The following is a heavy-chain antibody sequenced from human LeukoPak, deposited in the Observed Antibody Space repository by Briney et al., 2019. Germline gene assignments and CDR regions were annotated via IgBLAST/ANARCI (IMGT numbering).Heavy chain of an antibody. CDR3: ARDGHCSSTSCDAFDI. Sequence: ASVKVSCKASGGTFSSYAISWVRQAPGQGLEWMGGIIPIFGTANYAQKFQGRVTITADESTSTAYMELSSLRSEETAVYYCARDGHCSSTSCDAFDIWGQGTMVTVSS. J-gene: IGHJ3*02. CDR1: GGTFSSYA. D-gene: IGHD2-2*01. V-gene: IGHV1-69*01. CDR2: IIPIFGTA.